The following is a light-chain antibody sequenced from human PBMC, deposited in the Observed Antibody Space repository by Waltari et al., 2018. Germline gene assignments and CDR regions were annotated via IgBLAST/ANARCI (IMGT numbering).Light chain of an antibody. J-gene: IGKJ3*01. V-gene: IGKV1-NL1*01. CDR3: QQYHNTPFT. CDR1: QGFSNS. Sequence: DIQMTQSPPSLSASVGDRVPITCRASQGFSNSLAWFQQKAGKAPTLLLYAASRLESGAPSRFSGSGSGTDYTLTISSLQPEDCATYYCQQYHNTPFTFGPGTKVDIK. CDR2: AAS.